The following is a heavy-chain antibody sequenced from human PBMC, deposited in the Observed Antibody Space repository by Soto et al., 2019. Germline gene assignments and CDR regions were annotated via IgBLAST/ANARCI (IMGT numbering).Heavy chain of an antibody. Sequence: SETLSLTCTVSGGSISSYYWSWIRQPPGKGLEWIGYIYYSGSTNYNPSLKSRVTISVDTSKNQFSLKLSSVTAADTAVYYCARHKPHYDILTGYYKYYYYYYMDVWGKGTTVTVS. D-gene: IGHD3-9*01. CDR1: GGSISSYY. V-gene: IGHV4-59*08. J-gene: IGHJ6*03. CDR2: IYYSGST. CDR3: ARHKPHYDILTGYYKYYYYYYMDV.